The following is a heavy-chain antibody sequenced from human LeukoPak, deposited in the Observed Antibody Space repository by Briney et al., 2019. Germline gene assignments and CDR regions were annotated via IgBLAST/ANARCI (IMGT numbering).Heavy chain of an antibody. Sequence: ASVKVSCKASGYTFTSYGISWVRQAPGQGLEWMGGIIPIFGTASYAQEFQGRVTITADKSTSTAYMELSSLRSEDTAVYYCASLRHVGYCSGGSCYPYYYYMDVWGKGTTVTVSS. D-gene: IGHD2-15*01. CDR3: ASLRHVGYCSGGSCYPYYYYMDV. V-gene: IGHV1-69*06. CDR2: IIPIFGTA. CDR1: GYTFTSYG. J-gene: IGHJ6*03.